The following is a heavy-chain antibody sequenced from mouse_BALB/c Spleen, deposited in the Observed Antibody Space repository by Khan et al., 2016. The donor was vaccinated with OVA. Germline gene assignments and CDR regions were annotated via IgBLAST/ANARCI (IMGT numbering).Heavy chain of an antibody. CDR2: ISSSGSP. D-gene: IGHD2-12*01. V-gene: IGHV3-2*02. Sequence: VQLVESGPGLVKPSQSLSLTCNVTGYSITSDCAWNWIRQFPGNKMEWMGYISSSGSPTYNPALKSRISISRETSKNQFFLQLNSVTTEDTATYYVAREGPRYNYAMDYWGQGTSVTVSS. CDR3: AREGPRYNYAMDY. CDR1: GYSITSDCA. J-gene: IGHJ4*01.